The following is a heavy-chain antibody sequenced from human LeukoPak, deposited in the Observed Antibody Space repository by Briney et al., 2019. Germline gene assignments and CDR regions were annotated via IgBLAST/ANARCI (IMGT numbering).Heavy chain of an antibody. Sequence: SETLSLTCTVSGDSISGYYWSWIRQPPGQGLEWIGYIYFRGSTTYTPSLKGRVTMSVDTSRNQFSLKLRSVTAADTAVYYCARHLNCAYDYHFDFWGPGTLVTVSS. CDR2: IYFRGST. V-gene: IGHV4-59*08. CDR3: ARHLNCAYDYHFDF. CDR1: GDSISGYY. J-gene: IGHJ4*02. D-gene: IGHD5-12*01.